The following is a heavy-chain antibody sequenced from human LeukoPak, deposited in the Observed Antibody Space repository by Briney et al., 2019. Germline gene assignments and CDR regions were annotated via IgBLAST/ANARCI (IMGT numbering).Heavy chain of an antibody. CDR1: GFTFSSYS. J-gene: IGHJ4*02. D-gene: IGHD2-2*01. CDR3: ARARGYCSSTSCLYYFDY. CDR2: ISSSSSTI. Sequence: GGSLRLSCAASGFTFSSYSMNWVRQAPGKGLEWVSYISSSSSTIYYADSVKGRFTISRDNAKNSLYLQMNSLRAEDTAVYYCARARGYCSSTSCLYYFDYWGQGTLVTVSS. V-gene: IGHV3-48*04.